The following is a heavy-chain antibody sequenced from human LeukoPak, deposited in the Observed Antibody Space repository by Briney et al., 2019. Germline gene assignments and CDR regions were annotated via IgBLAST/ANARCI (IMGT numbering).Heavy chain of an antibody. CDR1: GFTVSNKY. V-gene: IGHV3-53*01. Sequence: PGGSLRLSCAASGFTVSNKYMTWVRQAPGQGLEWVSLIYSDGRTYYADSVKGRCTISRDNSKNTLYLQMNSLRVEDTAVYYCARGLFLSGYLDAFDIWGQGTVVTVSS. CDR3: ARGLFLSGYLDAFDI. D-gene: IGHD3-22*01. J-gene: IGHJ3*02. CDR2: IYSDGRT.